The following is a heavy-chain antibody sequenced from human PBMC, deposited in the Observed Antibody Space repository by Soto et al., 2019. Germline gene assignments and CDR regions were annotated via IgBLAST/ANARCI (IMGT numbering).Heavy chain of an antibody. CDR2: IIPIFGTP. V-gene: IGHV1-69*13. CDR3: ARETGGYSYGYDY. CDR1: GDTFSTYT. D-gene: IGHD5-18*01. J-gene: IGHJ4*02. Sequence: SVKVSCKASGDTFSTYTFTWVRQAPGQGLEWMGGIIPIFGTPNYAQKFEGRVTISADQSTSTAYMELSSLRSDDTAVYYCARETGGYSYGYDYWGQGTLVTVSS.